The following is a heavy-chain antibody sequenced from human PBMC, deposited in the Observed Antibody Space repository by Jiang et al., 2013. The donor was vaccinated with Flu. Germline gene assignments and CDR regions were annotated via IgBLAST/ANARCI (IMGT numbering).Heavy chain of an antibody. V-gene: IGHV1-8*01. CDR1: GYTFTSYD. CDR2: MNPNSGNT. D-gene: IGHD5-18*01. Sequence: SGAEVKKPGASVKVSCKASGYTFTSYDINWVRQATGQGLEWMGWMNPNSGNTGYAQKFQGRVTMTRNTSISTAYMELSSLRSEDTAVYYCARVSSTWIQLWFPNYYYYYGMDVWGQGTTVTVSS. J-gene: IGHJ6*02. CDR3: ARVSSTWIQLWFPNYYYYYGMDV.